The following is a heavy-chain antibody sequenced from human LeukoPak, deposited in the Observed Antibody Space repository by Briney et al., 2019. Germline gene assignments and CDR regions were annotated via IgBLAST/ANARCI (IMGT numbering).Heavy chain of an antibody. V-gene: IGHV3-7*01. D-gene: IGHD6-13*01. CDR2: IRQDGSDK. CDR3: VVYKYILSWSAFDF. CDR1: GFTLSSHS. J-gene: IGHJ3*01. Sequence: GGSLRLSCAASGFTLSSHSMNWVRQAPGKGLEWVADIRQDGSDKYYVDSVKGRFIISRDNAKKSVSLHMNNLRVEDTAVYYCVVYKYILSWSAFDFWGRGTMVTVSS.